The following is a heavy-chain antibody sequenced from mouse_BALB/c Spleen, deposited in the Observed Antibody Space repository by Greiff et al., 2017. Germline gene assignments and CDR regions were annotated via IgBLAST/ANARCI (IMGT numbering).Heavy chain of an antibody. CDR2: IWRGGST. D-gene: IGHD2-14*01. V-gene: IGHV2-5-1*01. CDR1: GFSLTSYG. J-gene: IGHJ4*01. CDR3: AKAYRYDGNYAMDY. Sequence: QVQLQQSGPSLVQPSQSLSITCTVSGFSLTSYGVHWVRQSPGKGLEWLGVIWRGGSTDYNAAFMSRLSITKDNSKSQVFFKMNSLQADDTAIYYCAKAYRYDGNYAMDYWGQGTSVTVAS.